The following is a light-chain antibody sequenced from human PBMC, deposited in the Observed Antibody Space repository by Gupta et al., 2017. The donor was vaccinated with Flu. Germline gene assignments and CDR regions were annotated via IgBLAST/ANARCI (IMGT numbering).Light chain of an antibody. V-gene: IGLV2-11*02. CDR2: HVS. Sequence: QSALTQPRSVSGSPGPSVATSCNGTTSDIGLYHYCSCYQQHPGKAPKHSIRHVSNRPSGVTARFSDSNSGTAASLTVSGREGADEDYYYCYSDGDTCLFGGGTKLTVL. CDR3: YSDGDTCL. CDR1: TSDIGLYHY. J-gene: IGLJ2*01.